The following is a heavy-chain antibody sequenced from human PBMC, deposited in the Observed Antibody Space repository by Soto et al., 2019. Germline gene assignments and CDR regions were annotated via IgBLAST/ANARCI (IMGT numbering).Heavy chain of an antibody. CDR2: IYYSGST. V-gene: IGHV4-59*01. CDR1: GGSISSYY. CDR3: ARDSSGHYYGMDV. Sequence: PSETLSLTCTVSGGSISSYYWSWIRQPPGKGLEWIGYIYYSGSTNYNPSLKSRVTISVDTSKNQFSLKLSSVTAADTAVYYCARDSSGHYYGMDVWGQGTTVTVSS. D-gene: IGHD3-22*01. J-gene: IGHJ6*02.